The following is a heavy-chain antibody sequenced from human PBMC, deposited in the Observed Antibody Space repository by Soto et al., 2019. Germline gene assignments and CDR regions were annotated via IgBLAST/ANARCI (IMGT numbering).Heavy chain of an antibody. CDR1: GGSISSSSYY. V-gene: IGHV4-39*01. D-gene: IGHD3-3*01. CDR3: ARRLPTTVRFLEWQNGYYFDY. CDR2: IYYSGST. Sequence: SETLSLTCTVSGGSISSSSYYWGWIRQPPGKGLEWIGSIYYSGSTYYNPSLKSRVTISVDTSKNQLSLKLSSMTAADTAVYYCARRLPTTVRFLEWQNGYYFDYWGQGTLVTVSS. J-gene: IGHJ4*02.